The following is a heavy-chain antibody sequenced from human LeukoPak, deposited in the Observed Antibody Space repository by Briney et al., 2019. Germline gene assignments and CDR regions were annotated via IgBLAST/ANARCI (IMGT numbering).Heavy chain of an antibody. Sequence: GTSLRLSCAASGFTCSFYGMHWVRQAPGKGLEWVAVISYDGSNKYYADSVKGRFTISRDNSKNTLYLQMNSLRAEDTAVYYCAKERVGATAYFQHWGQGTLVTVSS. V-gene: IGHV3-30*18. J-gene: IGHJ1*01. CDR3: AKERVGATAYFQH. CDR2: ISYDGSNK. CDR1: GFTCSFYG. D-gene: IGHD1-26*01.